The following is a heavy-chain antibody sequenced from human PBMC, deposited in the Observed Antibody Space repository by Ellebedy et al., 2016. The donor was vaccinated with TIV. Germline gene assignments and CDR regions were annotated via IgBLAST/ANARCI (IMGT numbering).Heavy chain of an antibody. D-gene: IGHD3-22*01. J-gene: IGHJ4*02. Sequence: KFQGRVTITRDTSASTAYMELSSLRSEDTAVYYCATYDSSGYYYGYYFDYWGQGTLVTVSS. V-gene: IGHV1-3*01. CDR3: ATYDSSGYYYGYYFDY.